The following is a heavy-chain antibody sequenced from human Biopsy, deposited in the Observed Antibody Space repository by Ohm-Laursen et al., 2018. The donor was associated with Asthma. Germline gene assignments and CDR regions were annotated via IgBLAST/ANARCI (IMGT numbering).Heavy chain of an antibody. J-gene: IGHJ4*02. CDR2: ITGGNDNT. Sequence: SLRLSCAASGFTVSRDHMFWVRQAPGKGLEWVSAITGGNDNTYYADSVKGRFTISRDNSKNTVYLQMNSLTGEDTAVYYCARGDSSNWSHYYFDYWGQGTLVTVSS. CDR3: ARGDSSNWSHYYFDY. V-gene: IGHV3-23*01. CDR1: GFTVSRDH. D-gene: IGHD3-22*01.